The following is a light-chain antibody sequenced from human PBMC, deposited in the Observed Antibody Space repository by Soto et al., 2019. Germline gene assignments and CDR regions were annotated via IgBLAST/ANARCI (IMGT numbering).Light chain of an antibody. Sequence: IHLTPSPSSLSSFVGDRVTITFLASQGISSHLAWYQQKPGKAPKLLMYEASTLQSGVPSRFSGSGGGTDFTLSISSVQPEDFATYFCQQSYMDPITFGQGTRLEI. V-gene: IGKV1-39*01. CDR3: QQSYMDPIT. CDR2: EAS. J-gene: IGKJ5*01. CDR1: QGISSH.